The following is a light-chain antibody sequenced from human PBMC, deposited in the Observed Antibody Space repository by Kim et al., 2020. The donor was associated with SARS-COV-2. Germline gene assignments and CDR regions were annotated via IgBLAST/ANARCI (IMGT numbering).Light chain of an antibody. J-gene: IGKJ2*02. V-gene: IGKV1-13*02. CDR1: QGISRA. CDR3: HQFNSYPLCT. CDR2: DAS. Sequence: ASVGDRVTIACRASQGISRALDWYQQKPGKAPKLLIYDASSLESGVPSRFSGSGSGTDFTLTISSLQPKDFVTYYCHQFNSYPLCTFGQGTKLEIK.